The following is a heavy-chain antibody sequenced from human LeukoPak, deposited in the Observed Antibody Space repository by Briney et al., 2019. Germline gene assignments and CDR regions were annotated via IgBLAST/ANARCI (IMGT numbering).Heavy chain of an antibody. CDR3: ARGYDYVWGCYRSDY. CDR1: GFTVSSNY. V-gene: IGHV3-66*01. D-gene: IGHD3-16*02. Sequence: PGGSLRLSCAASGFTVSSNYMSWVRQAPGKGLEWVSVIYSGGSTYYADSVKGRFTISRDNSKNTLYLQMNSLRAEDTAVYYCARGYDYVWGCYRSDYWGQGTLVTVSS. J-gene: IGHJ4*02. CDR2: IYSGGST.